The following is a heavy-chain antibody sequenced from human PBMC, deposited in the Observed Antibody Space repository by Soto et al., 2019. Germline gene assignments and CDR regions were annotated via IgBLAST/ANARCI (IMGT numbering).Heavy chain of an antibody. CDR2: IYWDDDK. CDR1: GFSLSSTRVA. J-gene: IGHJ4*02. V-gene: IGHV2-5*02. Sequence: QITLKESGPTLVKPTQTLTLTCTFSGFSLSSTRVAVGWIRQPPGKALEWLALIYWDDDKRYSPFLKSRLTIPNDTSKTHVVLTMTNMDPVDTATYYCAHSVVAGLGYYFAYWGQGTLVTVSS. CDR3: AHSVVAGLGYYFAY. D-gene: IGHD6-19*01.